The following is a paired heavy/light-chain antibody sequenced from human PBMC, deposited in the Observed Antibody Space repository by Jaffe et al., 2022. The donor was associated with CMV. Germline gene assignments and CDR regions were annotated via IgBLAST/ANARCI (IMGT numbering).Heavy chain of an antibody. CDR1: GGSISSYY. D-gene: IGHD3-3*01. Sequence: QVQLQESGPGLVKPSETLSLTCTVSGGSISSYYWSWIRQPPGKGLEWIGYIYYSGSTNYNPSLKSRVTISVDTSKNQFSLKLSSVTAADTAVYYCARSHQKNEEYDFWSGYYIYGMDVWGQGTTVTVSS. CDR2: IYYSGST. V-gene: IGHV4-59*08. CDR3: ARSHQKNEEYDFWSGYYIYGMDV. J-gene: IGHJ6*02.
Light chain of an antibody. J-gene: IGLJ2*01. CDR2: DNN. CDR3: GTWDSSLSAGLVV. V-gene: IGLV1-51*01. CDR1: SSNIGNNY. Sequence: QSVLTQPPSVSAAPGQKVTISCSGSSSNIGNNYVSWYQQLPGTAPKLLIYDNNKRPSGIPDRFSGSKSGTSATLGITGLQTGDEADYYCGTWDSSLSAGLVVFGGGTKLTVL.